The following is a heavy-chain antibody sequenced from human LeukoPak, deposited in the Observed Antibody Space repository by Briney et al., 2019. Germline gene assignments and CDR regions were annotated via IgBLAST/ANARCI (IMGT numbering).Heavy chain of an antibody. Sequence: SETLSLTCAVSGYSINNAHYWAWIRQPPGKGLEWIGNISQSAIASYNPSLKSRVTISLDTSNSHFSLDLTSVTAADTAIYYCARLDCIVEGCYNHWGRGTLVTVSS. J-gene: IGHJ4*02. V-gene: IGHV4-38-2*01. CDR2: ISQSAIA. CDR1: GYSINNAHY. D-gene: IGHD2-15*01. CDR3: ARLDCIVEGCYNH.